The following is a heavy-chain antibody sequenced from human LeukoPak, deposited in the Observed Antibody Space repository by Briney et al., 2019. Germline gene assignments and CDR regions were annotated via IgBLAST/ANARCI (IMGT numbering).Heavy chain of an antibody. J-gene: IGHJ4*02. CDR2: IYYSGST. Sequence: SETLSLSCTVSGGSISDYYWSWIRQSPGKGLEWIGYIYYSGSTNYNPSLKSRVTISVDTSKNQFSLKLSSVTAADTAVYYCASLGAAAGTFNDYWGQGTLVTVSS. CDR1: GGSISDYY. D-gene: IGHD6-13*01. CDR3: ASLGAAAGTFNDY. V-gene: IGHV4-59*01.